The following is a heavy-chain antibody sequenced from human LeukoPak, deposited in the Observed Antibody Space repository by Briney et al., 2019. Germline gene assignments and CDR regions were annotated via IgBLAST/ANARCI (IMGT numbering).Heavy chain of an antibody. CDR1: GFIFSTYD. CDR2: ISSGSGYI. Sequence: GGSLRLSCAASGFIFSTYDMNWLRQAPGKGLEWGSSISSGSGYIYYGDPVKGRFIVSRDNDKNSLYLQMNSLRAEDTAVYYCARGGTGDPFDYWGEGTLVTVSS. J-gene: IGHJ4*02. CDR3: ARGGTGDPFDY. V-gene: IGHV3-21*01. D-gene: IGHD7-27*01.